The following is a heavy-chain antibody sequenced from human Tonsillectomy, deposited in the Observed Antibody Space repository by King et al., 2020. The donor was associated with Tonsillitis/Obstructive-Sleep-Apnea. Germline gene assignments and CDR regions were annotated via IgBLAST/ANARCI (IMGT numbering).Heavy chain of an antibody. CDR3: ARRRVLVVVPAAHKGAWFDP. CDR2: INHSGST. CDR1: GGSFSGYY. V-gene: IGHV4-34*01. D-gene: IGHD2-2*01. J-gene: IGHJ5*02. Sequence: VQLQQWGAGLLKPSETLSLTCAVYGGSFSGYYWSWIRQPPGKGLEWIGEINHSGSTNYNPSLKSRVTISVDTSKNQFSLKLSSVTAADTAVYYCARRRVLVVVPAAHKGAWFDPWGQGTLVTVSS.